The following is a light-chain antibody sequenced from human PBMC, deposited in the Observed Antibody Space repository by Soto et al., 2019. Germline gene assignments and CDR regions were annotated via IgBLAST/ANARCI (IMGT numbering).Light chain of an antibody. J-gene: IGKJ2*01. CDR1: QSVGAR. CDR3: QQYNSYPGYT. Sequence: IPMTQSPSTLSASVGDRVIITCRASQSVGARLAWYQQKPGRAPNLLIYDASILESGVPSRFSGSGSGTEFTLTISRLQTDDFATYYCQQYNSYPGYTFGQGTKLEIK. V-gene: IGKV1-5*01. CDR2: DAS.